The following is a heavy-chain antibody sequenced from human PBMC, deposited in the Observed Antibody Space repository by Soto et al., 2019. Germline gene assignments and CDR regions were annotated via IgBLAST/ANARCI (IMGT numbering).Heavy chain of an antibody. CDR1: GFTFSSFW. J-gene: IGHJ4*02. V-gene: IGHV3-74*01. CDR3: VRNQGTFLRDGVAF. CDR2: ISGDGNNA. Sequence: EVQLVESGGGIVQPGGSLRLSCAASGFTFSSFWMHWVRQAPGKGLVWVSRISGDGNNAVYADSVKGRFTVSRDNAKKTLDLPMNSLTTDDRALYGCVRNQGTFLRDGVAFWGPAIMVTVSS. D-gene: IGHD3-3*01.